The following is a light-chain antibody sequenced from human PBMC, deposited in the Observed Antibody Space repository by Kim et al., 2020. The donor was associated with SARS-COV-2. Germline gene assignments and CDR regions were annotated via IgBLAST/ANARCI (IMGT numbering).Light chain of an antibody. V-gene: IGLV3-21*04. J-gene: IGLJ2*01. CDR3: QVWDSSSDHPV. CDR1: NIGSKS. Sequence: APGKTARSTCGGNNIGSKSVHWYQQKPGQAPVLVIYYDSDRPSGIPERFSGSNSGNTATLTISRVEAGDEADYYCQVWDSSSDHPVFGGGTQLTFL. CDR2: YDS.